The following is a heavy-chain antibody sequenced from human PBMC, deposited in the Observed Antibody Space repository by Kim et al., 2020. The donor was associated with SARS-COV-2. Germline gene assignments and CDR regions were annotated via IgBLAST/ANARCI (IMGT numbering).Heavy chain of an antibody. Sequence: GRFTISRDNSKNTLYLQMNSRRAEDTAVYYCAKHTFGSWYNGHYYYMDVWGKGTTVTVSS. D-gene: IGHD6-13*01. V-gene: IGHV3-23*01. J-gene: IGHJ6*03. CDR3: AKHTFGSWYNGHYYYMDV.